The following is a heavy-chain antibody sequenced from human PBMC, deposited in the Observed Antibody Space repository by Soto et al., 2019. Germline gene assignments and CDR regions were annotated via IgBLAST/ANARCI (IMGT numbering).Heavy chain of an antibody. J-gene: IGHJ5*02. CDR1: GFSISRSA. CDR2: IAYDGSNR. Sequence: QVQLVESGGGVVQPGRSLRLSCAASGFSISRSAMHWVRQAPGKGLEWVAVIAYDGSNRWYADSAKGRFTISRDNSKKTVYLQMSRLRGDDTAVYYCVRDLQAGTATVDWFAPWGPGPGVNVPS. V-gene: IGHV3-30*04. D-gene: IGHD6-19*01. CDR3: VRDLQAGTATVDWFAP.